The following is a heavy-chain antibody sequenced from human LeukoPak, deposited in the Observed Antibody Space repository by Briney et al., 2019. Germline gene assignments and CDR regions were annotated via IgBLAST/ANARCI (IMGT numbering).Heavy chain of an antibody. J-gene: IGHJ5*02. CDR3: ARAPKRGYSYGNKNWFDP. V-gene: IGHV3-11*01. CDR2: ISSSGSTI. D-gene: IGHD5-18*01. CDR1: GFTFSDYY. Sequence: GGSLRLSCAASGFTFSDYYMSWIRQAPGKGLEWVSYISSSGSTIYYADSVKGRFTISRDNAKNSLYLQMNSLRAEDTAVYYCARAPKRGYSYGNKNWFDPWGQGTLVTVSS.